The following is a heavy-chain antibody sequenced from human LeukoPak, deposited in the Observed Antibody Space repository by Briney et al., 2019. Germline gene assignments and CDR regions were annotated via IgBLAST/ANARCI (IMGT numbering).Heavy chain of an antibody. CDR2: ISGSGDNT. CDR1: GFTFSGFA. V-gene: IGHV3-23*01. J-gene: IGHJ6*01. D-gene: IGHD1-26*01. Sequence: GGSLRLSCAASGFTFSGFAMSWVRRPPGKGLEWVSGISGSGDNTLYADSVKGRFTISRDNSKNTLYLEMNSLRAEDTAIYYCAKMKGHPLPKYYMDVWGQGTTVTVSS. CDR3: AKMKGHPLPKYYMDV.